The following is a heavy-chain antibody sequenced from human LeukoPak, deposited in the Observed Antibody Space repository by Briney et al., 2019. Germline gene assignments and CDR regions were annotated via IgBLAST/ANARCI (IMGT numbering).Heavy chain of an antibody. CDR3: ARVGDSSSWGNNDAFDI. V-gene: IGHV1-2*02. CDR2: INPNSGGT. J-gene: IGHJ3*02. CDR1: GYTFTGYY. D-gene: IGHD6-13*01. Sequence: ASVKVSCKASGYTFTGYYMHWVRQAPGQGLEWMGWINPNSGGTNYAQKFQGRVTMTRDTPISTAYMELSRLRSDDTAVYYCARVGDSSSWGNNDAFDIWGQGTMVTVSS.